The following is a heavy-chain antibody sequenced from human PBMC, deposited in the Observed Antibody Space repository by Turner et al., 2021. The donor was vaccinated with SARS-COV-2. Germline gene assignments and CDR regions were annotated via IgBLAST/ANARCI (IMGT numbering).Heavy chain of an antibody. CDR2: FDPEDGET. CDR1: GYTLTELS. Sequence: QVQLVQSGAEVKKPGASVKVSCKISGYTLTELSMYWVRQAPGKGLEWMGGFDPEDGETIYAQNFQGRVTMTEDTSTDTAYMELSSLRSEDTAVYFCATGYQLRVNWFDPWGQGTLVTVFS. J-gene: IGHJ5*02. V-gene: IGHV1-24*01. CDR3: ATGYQLRVNWFDP. D-gene: IGHD2-2*01.